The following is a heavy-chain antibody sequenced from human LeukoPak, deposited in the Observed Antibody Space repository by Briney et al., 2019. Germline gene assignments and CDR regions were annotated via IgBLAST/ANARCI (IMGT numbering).Heavy chain of an antibody. CDR3: ARAFGSYYSSNWFDP. V-gene: IGHV3-21*01. D-gene: IGHD1-26*01. CDR2: ISSSSSYI. Sequence: PGGPLRLSCAASGFTFGTYSMNWVRQAPGKGLEWVSSISSSSSYIYYADSVKGRFTISRDNAKNSLYLQMNSLRAEDTAVYYCARAFGSYYSSNWFDPWGQGTLVTVSS. J-gene: IGHJ5*02. CDR1: GFTFGTYS.